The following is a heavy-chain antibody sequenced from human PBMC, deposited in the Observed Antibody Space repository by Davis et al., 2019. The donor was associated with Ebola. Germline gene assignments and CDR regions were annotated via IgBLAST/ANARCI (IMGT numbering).Heavy chain of an antibody. Sequence: AASVKVSCKASGYTFTAYYLHWVRRAPGQGLEWMGWINPNSGGTNNAQKFQGRVTMTTDTSTSTAYMELRSLRSDDTAVYYCATSGSGPGYRYYFDYWGQGTLVTVSS. D-gene: IGHD6-19*01. CDR2: INPNSGGT. J-gene: IGHJ4*02. CDR1: GYTFTAYY. CDR3: ATSGSGPGYRYYFDY. V-gene: IGHV1-2*02.